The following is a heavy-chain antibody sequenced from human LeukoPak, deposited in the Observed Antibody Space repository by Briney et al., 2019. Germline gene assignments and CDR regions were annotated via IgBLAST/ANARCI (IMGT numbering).Heavy chain of an antibody. CDR3: ARDGLPVVVDY. CDR2: ISWKSGSI. D-gene: IGHD2-15*01. Sequence: GGSLRLSCAASGFTFDDYAMHWVRQAPGKGLEWVSGISWKSGSIGYADSVKGRFTVSRDNAKNSLYLQMNSLRAEDTAVYYCARDGLPVVVDYWGQGTLVTVSS. V-gene: IGHV3-9*01. J-gene: IGHJ4*02. CDR1: GFTFDDYA.